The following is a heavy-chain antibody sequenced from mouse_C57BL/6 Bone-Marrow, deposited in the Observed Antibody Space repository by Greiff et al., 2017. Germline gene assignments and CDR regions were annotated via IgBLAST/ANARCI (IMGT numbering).Heavy chain of an antibody. CDR3: ARRGFITTVVAKAMDY. Sequence: QVQLQQSGAELVKPGASVKLSCKASGYTFTSYWMQWVKQRPGQGLEWIGEIDPSDSYTNYNQKFKGKATLTVDTSSSTAYMQLSSLTSEDSAVYYCARRGFITTVVAKAMDYWGQGTSVTVSS. CDR2: IDPSDSYT. D-gene: IGHD1-1*01. V-gene: IGHV1-50*01. CDR1: GYTFTSYW. J-gene: IGHJ4*01.